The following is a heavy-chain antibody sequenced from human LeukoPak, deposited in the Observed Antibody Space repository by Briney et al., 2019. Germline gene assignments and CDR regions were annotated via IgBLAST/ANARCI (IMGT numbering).Heavy chain of an antibody. Sequence: GASVKVSCKASGYTFTSYGISWVRQAPGQGLEWMGCISAYNGNTNYAQKLQGRVTMTTDTSTSTAYMELRSLRSDDTAVYYCARNDFWSGYSLYYFDYRGQGTLVTVSS. V-gene: IGHV1-18*01. J-gene: IGHJ4*02. CDR3: ARNDFWSGYSLYYFDY. CDR1: GYTFTSYG. D-gene: IGHD3-3*01. CDR2: ISAYNGNT.